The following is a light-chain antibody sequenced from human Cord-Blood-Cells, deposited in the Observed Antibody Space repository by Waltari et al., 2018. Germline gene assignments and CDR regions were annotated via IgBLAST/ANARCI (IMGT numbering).Light chain of an antibody. J-gene: IGLJ1*01. Sequence: QSVLTQPHSVSGAPGQRATISRTWSSSNIRAGYDVKRYQQLPGTAPKPLIYGNSNRPSGVPDRFSGSKSGTSASLAITGLQAEDEADYYCQSYDSSLSGRVFGTGTKVTVL. CDR1: SSNIRAGYD. CDR2: GNS. V-gene: IGLV1-40*01. CDR3: QSYDSSLSGRV.